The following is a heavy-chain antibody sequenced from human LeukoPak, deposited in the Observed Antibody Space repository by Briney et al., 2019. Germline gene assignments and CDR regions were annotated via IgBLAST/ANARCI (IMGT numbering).Heavy chain of an antibody. Sequence: SETLSLTCGVSGGSISTTNWWTWVRQPPGEGLEWIGEVHLSGRTHYNPSLKSRVTMSVDMSENHISLRLTSVTAADTAVYYCAREGGPYRPLDYSGQGTLVTVSS. CDR2: VHLSGRT. CDR1: GGSISTTNW. CDR3: AREGGPYRPLDY. J-gene: IGHJ4*02. V-gene: IGHV4-4*02.